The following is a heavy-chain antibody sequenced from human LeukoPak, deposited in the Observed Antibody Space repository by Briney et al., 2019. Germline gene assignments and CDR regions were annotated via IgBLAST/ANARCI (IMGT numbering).Heavy chain of an antibody. CDR2: ISYDGSNK. Sequence: GGSLRLSCAASGSTFSSYAMHWVRQAPGKGLEWVAVISYDGSNKYYADSVKGRFTISRDNSKNTLYLQMNSLRAEDTAVYYCAKQRGSGSYYNSVDYWGQGTLVTVSS. J-gene: IGHJ4*02. CDR3: AKQRGSGSYYNSVDY. CDR1: GSTFSSYA. D-gene: IGHD3-10*01. V-gene: IGHV3-30*18.